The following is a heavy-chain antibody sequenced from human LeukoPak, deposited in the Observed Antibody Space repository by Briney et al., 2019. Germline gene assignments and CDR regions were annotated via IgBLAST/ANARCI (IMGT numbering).Heavy chain of an antibody. Sequence: VASVKVSCKASGYTFTSYAMHWGRQAPGQRLEWMGWINAGNGNTKYSQKFQGRVTITRDTSASTAYMELSSLRSEDTAVYYCARVGASQWLVQTNDNWFDPWGQGTLVTVSS. V-gene: IGHV1-3*01. CDR3: ARVGASQWLVQTNDNWFDP. CDR2: INAGNGNT. J-gene: IGHJ5*02. CDR1: GYTFTSYA. D-gene: IGHD6-19*01.